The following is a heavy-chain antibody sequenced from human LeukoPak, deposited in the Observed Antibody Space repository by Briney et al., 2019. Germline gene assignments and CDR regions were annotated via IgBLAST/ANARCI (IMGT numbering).Heavy chain of an antibody. CDR3: ARDPSSTVVMRYYFDY. D-gene: IGHD4-23*01. CDR2: IIPIFGIA. V-gene: IGHV1-69*04. CDR1: GGTFSSYA. Sequence: ASVKVSCKASGGTFSSYAISWVRQAPGQGLEWMGRIIPIFGIANYAQKFQGRVTITADKSTSTAYMELSSLRSEDTAVYYCARDPSSTVVMRYYFDYWAREPWSPSPQ. J-gene: IGHJ4*02.